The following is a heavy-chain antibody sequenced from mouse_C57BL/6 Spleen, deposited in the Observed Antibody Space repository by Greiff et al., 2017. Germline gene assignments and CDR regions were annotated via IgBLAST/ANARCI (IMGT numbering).Heavy chain of an antibody. V-gene: IGHV5-6*01. CDR1: GFTFSSYG. CDR2: ISSGGSYT. D-gene: IGHD2-5*01. CDR3: ARGGAYYSNYDAMDY. J-gene: IGHJ4*01. Sequence: VQLKESGGDLVKPGGSLKLSCAASGFTFSSYGMSWVRQTPDKRLEWVATISSGGSYTYYPDSVKGRFTISRDNAKNTLYLQMSSLKSEDTAMYYCARGGAYYSNYDAMDYWGQGTSVTVSS.